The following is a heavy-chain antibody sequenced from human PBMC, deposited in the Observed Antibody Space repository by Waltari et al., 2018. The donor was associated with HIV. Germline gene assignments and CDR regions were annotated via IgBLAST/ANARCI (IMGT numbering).Heavy chain of an antibody. V-gene: IGHV3-21*04. CDR2: IRRATNEK. Sequence: LVESGGGVVKTGESPRLTCEASGFAFRHYSFNWFRHSPLRGLEWVASIRRATNEKFYLDSVRGRFVISRDDSESSVYLQMDSVKNEDTGKYFCVRDDPGYGPIDHWGRGTLVTV. D-gene: IGHD5-18*01. CDR1: GFAFRHYS. CDR3: VRDDPGYGPIDH. J-gene: IGHJ5*02.